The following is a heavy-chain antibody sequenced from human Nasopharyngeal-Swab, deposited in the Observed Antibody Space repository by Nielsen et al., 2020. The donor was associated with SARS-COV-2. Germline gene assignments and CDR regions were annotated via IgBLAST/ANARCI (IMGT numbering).Heavy chain of an antibody. D-gene: IGHD3-3*01. J-gene: IGHJ6*02. CDR1: GYTFTGYY. V-gene: IGHV1-2*06. Sequence: ASVKVSCKASGYTFTGYYMHWVRQAPGQGLEWMGRINPNSGGTNYAQKFQGRVTMTRDTSISTAYMELSRLRSDDTAVYYYARVRIFGVPDYGMDVWGQGTTVTVSS. CDR2: INPNSGGT. CDR3: ARVRIFGVPDYGMDV.